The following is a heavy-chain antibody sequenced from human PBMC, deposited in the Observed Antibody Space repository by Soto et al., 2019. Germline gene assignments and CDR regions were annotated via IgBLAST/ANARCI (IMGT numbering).Heavy chain of an antibody. CDR2: ISYDGSNK. Sequence: QVQLVESGGGVVQPGRSLRLSCAASGFTFSSYGMHWVRQAPGKGLEWVAVISYDGSNKYYADSVKGRFTISRDNSKNTLYLQMNSLRAEDTAVYYCAKVIDYSNFDYWGQGTLVTVSS. CDR3: AKVIDYSNFDY. J-gene: IGHJ4*02. V-gene: IGHV3-30*18. CDR1: GFTFSSYG. D-gene: IGHD4-4*01.